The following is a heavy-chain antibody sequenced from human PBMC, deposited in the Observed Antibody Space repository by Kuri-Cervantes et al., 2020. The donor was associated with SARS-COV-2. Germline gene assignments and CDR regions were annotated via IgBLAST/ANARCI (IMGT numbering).Heavy chain of an antibody. Sequence: GGSLRLSCAASGFTFSDYYMSWIRQAPGKGLEWVSYISSSGSTIYYADSVKGRFTISRDNAKNSLYLQMNSLRAEDTAVYYCAREAVVPDYYDSSGYSGPPYYMDVWGKGTTVTVSS. V-gene: IGHV3-11*04. J-gene: IGHJ6*03. D-gene: IGHD3-22*01. CDR2: ISSSGSTI. CDR3: AREAVVPDYYDSSGYSGPPYYMDV. CDR1: GFTFSDYY.